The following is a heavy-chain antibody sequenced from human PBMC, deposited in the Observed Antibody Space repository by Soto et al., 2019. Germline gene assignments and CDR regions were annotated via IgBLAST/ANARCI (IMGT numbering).Heavy chain of an antibody. CDR3: ATLAAAAYWYFDY. CDR1: GYTFSNYA. Sequence: ASVKVSCKASGYTFSNYAIDWVRQAPGQRLEWMGWINPEDEKTKYSQKFQGRVTMTEDTSTDTAYMELSSLRSEDTAVYYCATLAAAAYWYFDYWGQGTLVTVSS. D-gene: IGHD6-13*01. V-gene: IGHV1-3*01. CDR2: INPEDEKT. J-gene: IGHJ4*02.